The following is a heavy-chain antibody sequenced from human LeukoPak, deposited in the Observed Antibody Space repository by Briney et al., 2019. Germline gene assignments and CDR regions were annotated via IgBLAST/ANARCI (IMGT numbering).Heavy chain of an antibody. J-gene: IGHJ4*02. CDR3: ARDQVDSSGYYYPDY. CDR2: FYYSGST. D-gene: IGHD3-22*01. V-gene: IGHV4-59*12. Sequence: SETLSLTCTVSGGSMSGYYWSWMRQPPGKGLEWIGYFYYSGSTNYNPSLKSRVTISVDTSKNQFSLKLSSVTAADTAVYYCARDQVDSSGYYYPDYWGQGTLVTVSS. CDR1: GGSMSGYY.